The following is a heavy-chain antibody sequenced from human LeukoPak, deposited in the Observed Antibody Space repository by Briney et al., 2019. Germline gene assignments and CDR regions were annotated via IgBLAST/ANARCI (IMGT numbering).Heavy chain of an antibody. J-gene: IGHJ3*02. V-gene: IGHV4-30-2*01. D-gene: IGHD2-15*01. CDR1: GGSISSGGYY. CDR2: IYHSGNT. Sequence: PSETLSLTCTVSGGSISSGGYYWSWIRQPPGKGLEWIGYIYHSGNTYYNPSLKSRVTISVDRSKNQFSLKLSSVTAADTAVYYCAREGGYCSGGSCPGSDAFDIWGQGTMVTVSS. CDR3: AREGGYCSGGSCPGSDAFDI.